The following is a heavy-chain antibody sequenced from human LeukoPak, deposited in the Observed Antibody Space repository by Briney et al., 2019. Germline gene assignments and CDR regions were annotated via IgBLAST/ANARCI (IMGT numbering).Heavy chain of an antibody. CDR2: IDYSGRT. CDR1: GDSIDSVSYY. J-gene: IGHJ5*02. Sequence: PSETLSLTCSVSGDSIDSVSYYWGWIRQAPGKGPEWIASIDYSGRTFYNPSLRSRVTISVDTSNNDFSLNLTSVTAADTAVYYCATEFYNFLSGESWFDPWGQGALVTVS. V-gene: IGHV4-39*07. D-gene: IGHD3-9*01. CDR3: ATEFYNFLSGESWFDP.